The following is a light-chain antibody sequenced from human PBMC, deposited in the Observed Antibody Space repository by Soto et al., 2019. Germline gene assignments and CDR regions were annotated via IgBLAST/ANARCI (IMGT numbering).Light chain of an antibody. J-gene: IGLJ1*01. CDR3: SSYTSSSWV. CDR2: EVS. CDR1: SSDVGGYNY. V-gene: IGLV2-14*01. Sequence: QSVLTQPASVSGSPGQSITISCTGTSSDVGGYNYVSWYQQHPGKAPKLMIYEVSNRPSGVSNRFSGSKSGNTASLTISGLQAEDEADYYCSSYTSSSWVFGTGTKVTV.